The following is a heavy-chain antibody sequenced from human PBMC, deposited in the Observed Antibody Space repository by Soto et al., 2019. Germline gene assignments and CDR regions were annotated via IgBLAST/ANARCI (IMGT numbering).Heavy chain of an antibody. CDR2: IIPIFGTA. Sequence: SVKVSCKASGGTFSSYAISWVRQAPGQGLEWMGGIIPIFGTANYAQKFQGRVTITADESTSTAYMELSSLRSEDTAVYYCAREEVRGYSYGEFDYWGQGTLVTVAS. V-gene: IGHV1-69*13. CDR3: AREEVRGYSYGEFDY. D-gene: IGHD5-18*01. CDR1: GGTFSSYA. J-gene: IGHJ4*02.